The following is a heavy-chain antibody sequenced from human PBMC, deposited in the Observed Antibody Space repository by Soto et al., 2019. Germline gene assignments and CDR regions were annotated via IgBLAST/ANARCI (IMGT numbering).Heavy chain of an antibody. CDR1: GFTFSNYW. J-gene: IGHJ4*02. Sequence: EVQLVESGGGLVQPGGSLRLSCAASGFTFSNYWMSWVRQAPGKGLEWVANIKEDGSERNYVDSVKGRFIISRDNAKNSLYLQLNNRRAEDTAVYYCARAGSENYYWGQGTLVTVSS. CDR3: ARAGSENYY. V-gene: IGHV3-7*05. D-gene: IGHD3-10*01. CDR2: IKEDGSER.